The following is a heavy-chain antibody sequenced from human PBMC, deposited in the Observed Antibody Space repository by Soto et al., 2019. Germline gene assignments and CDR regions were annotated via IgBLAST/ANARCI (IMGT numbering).Heavy chain of an antibody. CDR2: IYYSGST. J-gene: IGHJ6*02. Sequence: SETLSLTCTVSGGSISSYYWSWIRQPPGKGLEWIGYIYYSGSTNYSPSLKSRVTISVDTSKNQFSLKLSSVTAADTAVYYCARDGGAYYYYGMDVRGQGTTVTVSS. CDR1: GGSISSYY. D-gene: IGHD3-16*01. V-gene: IGHV4-59*01. CDR3: ARDGGAYYYYGMDV.